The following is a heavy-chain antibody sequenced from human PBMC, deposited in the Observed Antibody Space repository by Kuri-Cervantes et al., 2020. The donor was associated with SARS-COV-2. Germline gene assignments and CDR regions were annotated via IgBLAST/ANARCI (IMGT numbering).Heavy chain of an antibody. J-gene: IGHJ6*02. V-gene: IGHV1-2*04. Sequence: ASVKVSCKASGYTFSDYYMYWVRQAPGQGLEWMGWINPNSGGTNYAQKFQGWVTMTRDKSISTAYMELSRLRSDDTAVYYCARGMVRGLIQYYYYGMDVWGQGTTVTVSS. D-gene: IGHD3-10*01. CDR3: ARGMVRGLIQYYYYGMDV. CDR1: GYTFSDYY. CDR2: INPNSGGT.